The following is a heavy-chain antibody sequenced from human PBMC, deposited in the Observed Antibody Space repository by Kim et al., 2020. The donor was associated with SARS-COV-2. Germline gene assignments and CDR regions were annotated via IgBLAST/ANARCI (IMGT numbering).Heavy chain of an antibody. CDR2: IDPHGYVI. D-gene: IGHD1-26*01. J-gene: IGHJ4*02. CDR1: GFAFSTNW. V-gene: IGHV3-74*01. CDR3: TSPGPVGH. Sequence: GGSLRLSCEASGFAFSTNWMPWVRQAPGKGLVWVSRIDPHGYVINYGDSAQGRFTISRDNARSTVYLQMTSLGVDDTAVYYCTSPGPVGHCGQGTLVTVS.